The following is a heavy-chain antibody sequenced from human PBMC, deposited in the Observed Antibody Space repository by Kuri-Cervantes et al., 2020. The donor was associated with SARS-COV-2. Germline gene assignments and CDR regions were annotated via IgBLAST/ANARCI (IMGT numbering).Heavy chain of an antibody. V-gene: IGHV4-34*01. J-gene: IGHJ5*02. CDR1: VGSFSESY. D-gene: IGHD5-18*01. CDR3: ARLGGYRSGYNWFDP. CDR2: IYHSGST. Sequence: ESLKISCAVYVGSFSESYWTWIRQPPGKGLEWIGSIYHSGSTYYNPSLKSRVTISVDTSKNQFSLKLISVTAADTAVYYCARLGGYRSGYNWFDPWGQGTLVTVSS.